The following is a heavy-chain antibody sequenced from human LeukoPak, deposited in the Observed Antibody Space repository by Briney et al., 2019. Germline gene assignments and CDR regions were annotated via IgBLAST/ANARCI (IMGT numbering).Heavy chain of an antibody. CDR1: GFTFSSYA. CDR2: ISGSGGST. V-gene: IGHV3-23*01. CDR3: AKGHYDFWSGYFDHPMGSYYGMDV. Sequence: GGSLRLSCAASGFTFSSYAMSWVRQAPGKGLEWVSAISGSGGSTYYADSVKGRFTISRDNSKHTLYLQMNSLRDEDTAVYYCAKGHYDFWSGYFDHPMGSYYGMDVWGQGTTVTVSS. J-gene: IGHJ6*02. D-gene: IGHD3-3*01.